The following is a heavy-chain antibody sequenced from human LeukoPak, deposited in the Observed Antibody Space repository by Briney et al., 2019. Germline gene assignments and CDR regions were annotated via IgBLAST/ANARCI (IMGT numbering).Heavy chain of an antibody. D-gene: IGHD3-10*01. CDR1: GFSLSSYV. V-gene: IGHV3-64D*06. CDR3: MNPNHYGSGR. J-gene: IGHJ4*02. CDR2: ISQNGDNT. Sequence: GGSLRLSCSVSGFSLSSYVLHWVRQAPGKGLESVSGISQNGDNTYYADSVKGRFTISKDNSENTLYLQMNSLRPEDTAVYYCMNPNHYGSGRWGQGTLVTVSS.